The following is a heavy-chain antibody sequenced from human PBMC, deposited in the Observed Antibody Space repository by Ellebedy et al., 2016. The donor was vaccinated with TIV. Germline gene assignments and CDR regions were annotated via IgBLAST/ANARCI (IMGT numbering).Heavy chain of an antibody. Sequence: GESLKISCAASGFTFSSYSMNWVRQAPGKGLEWVSSISTSSSYIYYADSVKGRFTISRDNSKNTLYLQMNSLRAEDTAVYYCAKASFIVLMVYAPNDYWGQGTLVTVSS. V-gene: IGHV3-21*01. CDR1: GFTFSSYS. J-gene: IGHJ4*02. CDR3: AKASFIVLMVYAPNDY. CDR2: ISTSSSYI. D-gene: IGHD2-8*01.